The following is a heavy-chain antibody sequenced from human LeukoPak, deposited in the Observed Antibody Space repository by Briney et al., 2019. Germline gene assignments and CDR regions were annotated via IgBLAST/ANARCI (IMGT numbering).Heavy chain of an antibody. J-gene: IGHJ4*02. Sequence: SETLSLTCTVSGGSISSYYWSWIRQPAGKGLEWIGRIYTSGSTNYNPSLKSRVTMSVDTSKNQFSLKLSSVTAADTAVYYCARDDRDDSSGYSSWYFDYWGQGTLVTVSS. CDR1: GGSISSYY. CDR2: IYTSGST. D-gene: IGHD3-22*01. CDR3: ARDDRDDSSGYSSWYFDY. V-gene: IGHV4-4*07.